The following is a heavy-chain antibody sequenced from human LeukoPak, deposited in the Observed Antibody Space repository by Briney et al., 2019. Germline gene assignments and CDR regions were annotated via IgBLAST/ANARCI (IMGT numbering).Heavy chain of an antibody. Sequence: SETLSLTCTVSGGSISSSSYYWGWFRQPPGKGLEWIGSIYYSGSTYYNPSLRSRVTISVDTSKNQFSLKLSSVTAADTAVYYCARRQRGYSYGWYWFDPWGQGTLVTVSS. J-gene: IGHJ5*02. CDR3: ARRQRGYSYGWYWFDP. D-gene: IGHD5-18*01. CDR1: GGSISSSSYY. V-gene: IGHV4-39*07. CDR2: IYYSGST.